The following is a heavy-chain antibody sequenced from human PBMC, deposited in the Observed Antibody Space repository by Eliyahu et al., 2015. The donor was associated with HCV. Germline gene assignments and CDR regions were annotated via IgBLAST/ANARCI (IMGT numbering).Heavy chain of an antibody. CDR3: ARLQGKSSSTDALDF. CDR2: IAPNXXXA. D-gene: IGHD2-2*01. V-gene: IGHV1-2*02. CDR1: GXTLTDNF. Sequence: QVQLVQSGAXVKRPGASVRVSCEASGXTLTDNFLHWLRQAPGQGLEWMGWIAPNXXXATYAQIFHGRVTMTWDTSISTAYMELNRLTSDDTAVYYCARLQGKSSSTDALDFWGQGTMVTVSS. J-gene: IGHJ3*01.